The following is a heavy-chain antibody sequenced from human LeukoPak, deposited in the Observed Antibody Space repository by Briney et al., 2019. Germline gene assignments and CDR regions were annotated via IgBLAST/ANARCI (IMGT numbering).Heavy chain of an antibody. CDR3: ARRLRGYYMDV. CDR2: INHSGST. CDR1: GGSFSGYY. Sequence: PSETLSLTCAVYGGSFSGYYWSWIRQPPGKGLEWIGEINHSGSTNYNPSLKSRVTISVDTSKNQFSLKLSSVTAADTAMYYCARRLRGYYMDVWGKGTTVTISS. J-gene: IGHJ6*03. V-gene: IGHV4-34*01.